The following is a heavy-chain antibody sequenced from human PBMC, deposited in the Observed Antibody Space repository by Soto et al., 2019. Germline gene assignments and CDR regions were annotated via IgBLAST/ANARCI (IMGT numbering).Heavy chain of an antibody. Sequence: QLQLQESGSGLVRPSQTLSLTCAVSGGSTSSSLYSWSWVRQPPGKGLEWIGYSYHTGSTDYNPSLKSRASISVDRAKNQFSLKLTSVTAADSAVYFCARENSSGAYFDYWGQGILVIVSS. CDR1: GGSTSSSLYS. J-gene: IGHJ4*02. D-gene: IGHD3-10*01. V-gene: IGHV4-30-2*01. CDR3: ARENSSGAYFDY. CDR2: SYHTGST.